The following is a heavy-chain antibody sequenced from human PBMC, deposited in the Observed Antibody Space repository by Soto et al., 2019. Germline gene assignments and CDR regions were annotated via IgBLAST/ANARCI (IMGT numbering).Heavy chain of an antibody. CDR2: INSDGSST. CDR1: GFTFSSYW. V-gene: IGHV3-74*01. CDR3: ARVGYDILTGYPDYYYGMDV. Sequence: LRLSCAASGFTFSSYWMHWVRQAPGKGLVWVSRINSDGSSTSYADSVKGRFTISRDNAKNTLYLQMNSLRAEDTAVYYCARVGYDILTGYPDYYYGMDVWGQGTTVTVSS. J-gene: IGHJ6*02. D-gene: IGHD3-9*01.